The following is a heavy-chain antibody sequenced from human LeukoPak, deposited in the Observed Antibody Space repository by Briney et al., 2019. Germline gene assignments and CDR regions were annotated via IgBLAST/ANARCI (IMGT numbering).Heavy chain of an antibody. J-gene: IGHJ6*03. CDR3: ATYWPGPYGDYEGYYYMDV. CDR1: GGTFSSYA. Sequence: GSSVKVSCKXSGGTFSSYAISWVRQAPGQGLEWMGRIIPIFGTANYAQKFQGRVTITTDESTSTAYMELSSLRSEDTAVYYCATYWPGPYGDYEGYYYMDVWGKGTTVTVSS. D-gene: IGHD4-17*01. CDR2: IIPIFGTA. V-gene: IGHV1-69*05.